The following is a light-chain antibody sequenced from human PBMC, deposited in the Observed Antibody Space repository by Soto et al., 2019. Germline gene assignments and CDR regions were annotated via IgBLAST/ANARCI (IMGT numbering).Light chain of an antibody. J-gene: IGLJ3*02. CDR3: ATWDDFLNGWV. CDR2: TSD. Sequence: QSVLTQPPSASGTPGQRVTISCSGSSSNIGSNNVNWYQHLPGSAPKLLIYTSDQRPSGVPDRFSGSKSGTSASLAISGLQSEDESDYYCATWDDFLNGWVFGGGTKLTVL. CDR1: SSNIGSNN. V-gene: IGLV1-44*01.